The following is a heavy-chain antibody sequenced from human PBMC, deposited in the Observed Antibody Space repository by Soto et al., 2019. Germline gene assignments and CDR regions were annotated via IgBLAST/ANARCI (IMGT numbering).Heavy chain of an antibody. CDR2: ISGSGGST. Sequence: EVQLLESGGGLVQPGGSLRLSCAASGFTFSRYAMSWVRQTPGKGLEWVSGISGSGGSTYYADSVKGRFTISRDNSKNTVYLQMNSLRAEATAVYYCARGPKLTNYINGTVDHWGQATLVTVSS. D-gene: IGHD4-4*01. J-gene: IGHJ4*02. CDR3: ARGPKLTNYINGTVDH. CDR1: GFTFSRYA. V-gene: IGHV3-23*01.